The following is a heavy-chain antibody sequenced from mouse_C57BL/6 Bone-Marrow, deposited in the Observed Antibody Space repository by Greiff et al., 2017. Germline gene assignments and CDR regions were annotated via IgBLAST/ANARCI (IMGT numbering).Heavy chain of an antibody. Sequence: QVQLQQPGAELVKPGASVKLSCKASGYTFTSYWMQWVKQRPGQGLEWIGEIDPSDSYTNYNQKFKGKATLTVDTSSSTAYMQLSSLTSEDSAVYYCARGWLLRDWVPLTDYWGQGTTLTVSS. CDR2: IDPSDSYT. CDR3: ARGWLLRDWVPLTDY. CDR1: GYTFTSYW. V-gene: IGHV1-50*01. J-gene: IGHJ2*01. D-gene: IGHD2-3*01.